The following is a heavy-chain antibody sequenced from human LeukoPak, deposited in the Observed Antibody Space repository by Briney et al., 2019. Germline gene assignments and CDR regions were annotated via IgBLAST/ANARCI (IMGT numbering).Heavy chain of an antibody. CDR3: ARDEIVATTKANYYYYMDV. J-gene: IGHJ6*03. V-gene: IGHV3-7*01. Sequence: GGSLRLSCAASGFTFSSYWMSWVRQAPGKGLEWVANIRQDGSEKYYVDSVKGRFTISRDNAKNSLYLQMNSLRAEDTAVYYCARDEIVATTKANYYYYMDVWGKGTTVTISS. CDR1: GFTFSSYW. CDR2: IRQDGSEK. D-gene: IGHD5-12*01.